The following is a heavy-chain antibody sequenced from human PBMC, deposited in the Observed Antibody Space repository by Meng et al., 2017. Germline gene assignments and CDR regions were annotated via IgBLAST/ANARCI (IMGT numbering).Heavy chain of an antibody. CDR3: ARGGDYSSWDY. J-gene: IGHJ4*02. V-gene: IGHV1-8*01. D-gene: IGHD4-11*01. CDR2: VNPINGKT. CDR1: GYTFSTNV. Sequence: QVQLLQSGCELKEPGASVKVSCKASGYTFSTNVMNWVRQAPGQGLEWMGWVNPINGKTGYAQKFQGRLTMTRDTSIRTAYMELSSLKSEDTVIYYCARGGDYSSWDYWGQGTLVTVSS.